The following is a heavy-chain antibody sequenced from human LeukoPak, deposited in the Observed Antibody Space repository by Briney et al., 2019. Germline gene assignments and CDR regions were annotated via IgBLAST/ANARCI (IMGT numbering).Heavy chain of an antibody. CDR2: IKQDGGEK. Sequence: GGSLRLSCAASGFTFSNYWMNWLRQAQGKGLEWVANIKQDGGEKYYVDSVKGRFTISRDNAKNSLYLQMNSLRAEDAGVYYCAKEGAYPIITYDSWGQGTLVTVSS. CDR3: AKEGAYPIITYDS. D-gene: IGHD1-14*01. V-gene: IGHV3-7*01. CDR1: GFTFSNYW. J-gene: IGHJ5*01.